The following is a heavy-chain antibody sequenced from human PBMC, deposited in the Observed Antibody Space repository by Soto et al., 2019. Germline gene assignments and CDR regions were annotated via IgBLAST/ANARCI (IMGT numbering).Heavy chain of an antibody. CDR3: ARAKWELLLVDWFDP. J-gene: IGHJ5*02. CDR1: GGSISSSSYY. CDR2: IYYSGST. D-gene: IGHD1-26*01. Sequence: SETLSLTCTVSGGSISSSSYYWGWIRQPPGKGLEWIGSIYYSGSTYYNPSLKSRVTISVDTSKNQFSLKLSSVTAADTAVYYCARAKWELLLVDWFDPWGQGTLVTVSS. V-gene: IGHV4-39*07.